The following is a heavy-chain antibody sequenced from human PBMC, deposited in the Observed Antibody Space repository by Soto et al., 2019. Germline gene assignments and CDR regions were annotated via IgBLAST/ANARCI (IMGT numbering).Heavy chain of an antibody. CDR3: ARSMSGAVPDSFGY. CDR2: ISKDGSVK. CDR1: GFIFNRYA. D-gene: IGHD2-15*01. J-gene: IGHJ4*02. Sequence: QVQLVESGGRVVQPGRSLRLSCAASGFIFNRYAIHWVRQTPGKGLEWVAVISKDGSVKYYADSVRGRFIISRDKSKDTVYLEMNSLRAEDTAVFYCARSMSGAVPDSFGYWGQGTLVTVSS. V-gene: IGHV3-30-3*01.